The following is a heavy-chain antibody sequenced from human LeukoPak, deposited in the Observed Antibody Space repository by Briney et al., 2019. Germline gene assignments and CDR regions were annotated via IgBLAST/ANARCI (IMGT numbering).Heavy chain of an antibody. CDR3: AKPSNYYGSATDAFDF. V-gene: IGHV4-34*01. D-gene: IGHD3-10*01. CDR1: GGSFSGYY. J-gene: IGHJ3*01. CDR2: IYYSGST. Sequence: PSETLSLTCAVYGGSFSGYYWSWIRQPPGKGLEWIGNIYYSGSTYYNPSLKSRVTISVDTSKNHFSLKLNSVTAADTAVYYCAKPSNYYGSATDAFDFWGQGTMVTVS.